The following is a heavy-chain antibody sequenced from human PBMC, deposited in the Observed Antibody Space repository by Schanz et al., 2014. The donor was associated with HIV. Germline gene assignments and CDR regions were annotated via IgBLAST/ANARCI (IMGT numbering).Heavy chain of an antibody. CDR1: GFTFSSYG. D-gene: IGHD3-10*01. V-gene: IGHV3-30*03. CDR2: ISYDGSNK. J-gene: IGHJ4*02. Sequence: QVQLVESGGGVVQPGRSLRLSCAASGFTFSSYGMHWVRQAPGKGLEWVAVISYDGSNKYYADSVKGRFTISRDNSKNTLYLQMSSLRADDTAVYYCARDSGPGIYWGQGTLVTVSS. CDR3: ARDSGPGIY.